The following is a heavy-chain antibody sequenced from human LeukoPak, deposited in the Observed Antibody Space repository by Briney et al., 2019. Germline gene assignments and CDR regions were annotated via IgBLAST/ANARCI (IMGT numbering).Heavy chain of an antibody. CDR3: AGHHPRNTVDF. J-gene: IGHJ4*02. CDR1: GGSISSYY. Sequence: SETLSLICTVSGGSISSYYWSWIRQPPGKGLEWIAYISDIGSINYNPSPKSRVTISLDTSKNQFSLKLSFVTAVDTAVYYCAGHHPRNTVDFWGQGTLVTVSS. V-gene: IGHV4-59*08. CDR2: ISDIGSI. D-gene: IGHD2-8*02.